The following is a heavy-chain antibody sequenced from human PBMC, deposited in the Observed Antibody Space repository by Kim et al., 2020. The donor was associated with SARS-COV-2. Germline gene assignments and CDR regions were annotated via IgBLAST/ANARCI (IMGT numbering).Heavy chain of an antibody. CDR2: IIPIFGTA. V-gene: IGHV1-69*13. J-gene: IGHJ4*02. Sequence: SVKVSCKASGGTFSSYAISWVRQAPGQGLEWMGGIIPIFGTANYAQKFQGRVTITADESTSTAYMELSSLRSEDTAVYYCARRGVGATTFFDYWGQGTLVTVSS. CDR3: ARRGVGATTFFDY. CDR1: GGTFSSYA. D-gene: IGHD1-26*01.